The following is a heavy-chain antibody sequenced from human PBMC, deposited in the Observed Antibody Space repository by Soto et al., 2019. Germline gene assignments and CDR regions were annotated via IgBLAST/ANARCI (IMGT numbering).Heavy chain of an antibody. Sequence: GGSLRLSCAASGFTFSSYWMSWVRQAPGKGLEWVANIKQDGSEKYYVDSVKGRFTISRDNAKNSLYLQMNSLRAEDTAVYYCARLRGYSYGYLDYWGQGTLVTVSS. CDR3: ARLRGYSYGYLDY. D-gene: IGHD5-18*01. CDR2: IKQDGSEK. V-gene: IGHV3-7*01. CDR1: GFTFSSYW. J-gene: IGHJ4*02.